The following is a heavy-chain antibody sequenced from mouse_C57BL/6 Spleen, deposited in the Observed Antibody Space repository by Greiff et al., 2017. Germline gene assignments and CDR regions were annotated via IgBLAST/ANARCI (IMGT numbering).Heavy chain of an antibody. CDR3: VLFYGSSFYAMDY. D-gene: IGHD1-1*01. V-gene: IGHV1-52*01. CDR2: IDPSDSET. Sequence: VQLQQPGAELVRPGSSVKLSCKASGYTFTSYWMHWVKQRPIQGLEWIGNIDPSDSETHYNQKFKDKATLTVDKSSSTAYMQLSSLTSEDSAVYSCVLFYGSSFYAMDYWGQGTSVTVSS. J-gene: IGHJ4*01. CDR1: GYTFTSYW.